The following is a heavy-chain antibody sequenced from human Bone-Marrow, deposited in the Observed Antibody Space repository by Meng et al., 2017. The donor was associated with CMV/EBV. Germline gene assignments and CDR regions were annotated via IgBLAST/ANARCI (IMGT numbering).Heavy chain of an antibody. Sequence: GSLRLSCTVSGYSISSGYYWGWMRQPPGKGLEWIGYIYYSGSTNYNPSLKSRVTISVDTSKNQFSLKLSSVTAADTAVYYCARENSENWFDPWGQGTLVTVSS. J-gene: IGHJ5*02. V-gene: IGHV4-61*01. CDR1: GYSISSGYY. D-gene: IGHD4-23*01. CDR2: IYYSGST. CDR3: ARENSENWFDP.